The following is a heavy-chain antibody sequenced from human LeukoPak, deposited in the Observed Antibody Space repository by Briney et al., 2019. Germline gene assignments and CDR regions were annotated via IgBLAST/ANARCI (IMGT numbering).Heavy chain of an antibody. CDR3: AKFKGTPHHVVGAAAMTLFDY. CDR1: GFTFSSYA. J-gene: IGHJ4*02. V-gene: IGHV3-23*01. D-gene: IGHD2-2*01. CDR2: ISGSGGST. Sequence: QSGGSLRLSCAASGFTFSSYAMSWVRQAPGKGLEWVSAISGSGGSTYYADSVKGRFTISRDNSKNTLYLQMNSLRAEDTAVYYCAKFKGTPHHVVGAAAMTLFDYWGQGTLVTVSS.